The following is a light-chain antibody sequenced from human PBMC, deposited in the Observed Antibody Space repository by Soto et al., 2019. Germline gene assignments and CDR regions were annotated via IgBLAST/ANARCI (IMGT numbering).Light chain of an antibody. CDR1: SSDVGGYNY. CDR2: DVS. Sequence: QSALTQPASVSGSPGQSITISCTGTSSDVGGYNYVSWYQQHPGKAPKLMIYDVSNRTSGVSNRFSGSKSGNTASLTISGLQAEDEADYYCSSYTSSSTSRVFGGGTKLTVL. CDR3: SSYTSSSTSRV. J-gene: IGLJ2*01. V-gene: IGLV2-14*01.